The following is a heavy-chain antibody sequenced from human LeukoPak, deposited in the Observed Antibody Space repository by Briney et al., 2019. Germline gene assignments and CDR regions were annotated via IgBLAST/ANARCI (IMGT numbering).Heavy chain of an antibody. V-gene: IGHV6-1*01. CDR2: TYYRSKWNS. J-gene: IGHJ5*02. CDR1: GDSVSSNSAS. Sequence: SQTLSLTCAISGDSVSSNSASWNWIRQSPSRGLEWLGRTYYRSKWNSDYAVSVKSRIAINPDTSKNQFSLHLNSVTPEDTAVYYCARDPDSSYEWGPFDPWGQGTLVTVSS. D-gene: IGHD1-26*01. CDR3: ARDPDSSYEWGPFDP.